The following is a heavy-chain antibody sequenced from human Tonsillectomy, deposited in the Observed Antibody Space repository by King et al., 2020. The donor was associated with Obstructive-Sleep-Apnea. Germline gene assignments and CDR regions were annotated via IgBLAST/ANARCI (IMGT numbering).Heavy chain of an antibody. CDR3: ARAVAVLPINYFDY. D-gene: IGHD2-21*01. CDR1: GFTFSDYY. Sequence: VQLVESGGGLVKPGGSLRLSCAASGFTFSDYYMSWIRQAPGKGLEWVSYISSSGSTIYYAESVKGRFTISRDNAKNSLYLEMNSLRGEDTAVYYCARAVAVLPINYFDYWGQGTLVTVSS. V-gene: IGHV3-11*01. CDR2: ISSSGSTI. J-gene: IGHJ4*02.